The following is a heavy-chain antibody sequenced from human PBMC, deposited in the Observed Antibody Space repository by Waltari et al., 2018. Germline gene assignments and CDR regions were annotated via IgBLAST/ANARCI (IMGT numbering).Heavy chain of an antibody. CDR1: SSGGYY. Sequence: SSGGYYWSWIRQHPGKGLEWIGYIYHSGSTYYNPSLKSRVTISVDRSKNQFSLKLSSVTAADTAVYYCARGSIYSGYDLDWGQGTLVTVSS. D-gene: IGHD5-12*01. CDR3: ARGSIYSGYDLD. J-gene: IGHJ4*02. V-gene: IGHV4-30-2*01. CDR2: IYHSGST.